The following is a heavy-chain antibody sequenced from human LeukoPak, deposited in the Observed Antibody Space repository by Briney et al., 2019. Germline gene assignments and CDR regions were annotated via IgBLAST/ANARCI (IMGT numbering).Heavy chain of an antibody. D-gene: IGHD4-17*01. Sequence: GGSLRLSCAPSGFTFSRHGMHWVRQAPGKGLEWVSSISSSSSYIYYADSVKGRFTISRDNAKNSLYLQMNSLRAEDTAVYYCARAMTTVTAFDYWGQGTLVTVSS. CDR2: ISSSSSYI. CDR3: ARAMTTVTAFDY. CDR1: GFTFSRHG. J-gene: IGHJ4*02. V-gene: IGHV3-21*01.